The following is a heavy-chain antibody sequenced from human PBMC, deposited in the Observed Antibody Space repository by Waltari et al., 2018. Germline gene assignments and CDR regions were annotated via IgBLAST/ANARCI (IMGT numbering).Heavy chain of an antibody. D-gene: IGHD2-2*01. CDR2: VNPNGGST. J-gene: IGHJ4*02. CDR1: GYTFPDFY. CDR3: ARAGSTLIWGVAE. Sequence: QVQLVQSGAEVKKPGASVKVSCKASGYTFPDFYIHWVRQAPGQGLEWMGRVNPNGGSTTYAQKLQDRVTMTRDTSTSTVYMELSSLRSEDTAVYYCARAGSTLIWGVAEWGQGTLVTVSS. V-gene: IGHV1-46*04.